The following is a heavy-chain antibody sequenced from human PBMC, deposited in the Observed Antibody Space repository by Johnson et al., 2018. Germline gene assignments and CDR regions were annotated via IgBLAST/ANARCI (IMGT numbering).Heavy chain of an antibody. CDR2: ISGSGGST. D-gene: IGHD3-22*01. Sequence: EVQLVESGGGLVQPGGSXRLSCAASGFTFSSYAMSWVRQAPGKGLEWVSAISGSGGSTYYADSVKGRFTISRDNSKNTLYLHMNSLRAEDTAVYYCAKVVTMSSSAKHDAFDIWGQGTMVTVSS. V-gene: IGHV3-23*04. J-gene: IGHJ3*02. CDR3: AKVVTMSSSAKHDAFDI. CDR1: GFTFSSYA.